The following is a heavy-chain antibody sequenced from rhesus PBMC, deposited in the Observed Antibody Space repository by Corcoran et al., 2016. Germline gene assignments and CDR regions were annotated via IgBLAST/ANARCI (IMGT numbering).Heavy chain of an antibody. CDR3: AGDGGSYYLMGPLGY. J-gene: IGHJ4*01. V-gene: IGHV4-169*02. Sequence: QLQLQESGPGLVKPSETLSLTCAVSGGSISSSYWSWIRQVPGKGLEWIGYIYGSGSSTNYNPSLKSRVTLSVDTSKNQLSLKLSSVTAADTAVYYCAGDGGSYYLMGPLGYWGQGVLVTVSS. D-gene: IGHD3-16*01. CDR1: GGSISSSY. CDR2: IYGSGSST.